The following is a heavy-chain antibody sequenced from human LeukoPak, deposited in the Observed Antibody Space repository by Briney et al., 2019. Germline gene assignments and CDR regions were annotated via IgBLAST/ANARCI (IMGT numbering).Heavy chain of an antibody. V-gene: IGHV4-34*01. CDR2: INHSGST. Sequence: PSETLSLTCAVYGGSFSGYYWSWIRQPPGKGLEWIGEINHSGSTNYNPSLKSRVTISVDTSKNQFSLKLSSVTAADTAVYYCARRGSYDAFDIWGQGTMVTVSS. CDR3: ARRGSYDAFDI. CDR1: GGSFSGYY. J-gene: IGHJ3*02.